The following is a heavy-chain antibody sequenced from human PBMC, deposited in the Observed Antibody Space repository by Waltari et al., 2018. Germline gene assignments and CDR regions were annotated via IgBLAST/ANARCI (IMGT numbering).Heavy chain of an antibody. CDR2: INHSGST. Sequence: QVQLQQWGAGLLKPSETLSLTCAVYGGSFSGYYWSWIRQPPGKGLEWIGEINHSGSTNYTPSLKSRVTISVDTSKNQFSLKLSSVTAADTAVYYCARRGRTASRGVDYWGQGTLVTVSS. CDR1: GGSFSGYY. J-gene: IGHJ4*02. D-gene: IGHD2-21*02. CDR3: ARRGRTASRGVDY. V-gene: IGHV4-34*01.